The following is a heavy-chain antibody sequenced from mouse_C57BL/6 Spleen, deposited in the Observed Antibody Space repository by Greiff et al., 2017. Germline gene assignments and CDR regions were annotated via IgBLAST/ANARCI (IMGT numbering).Heavy chain of an antibody. D-gene: IGHD1-1*01. CDR3: ASSPYDGSSHWYFDV. Sequence: VQLQQSGPELVKPGASVKISCKASGYSFTGYYMHWVKQSHGNILDWIGDIYPYNGVSSYNQKFKGKATLTVDKSSSTAYMELSSLTSEDSAVYYCASSPYDGSSHWYFDVWGTGTTVTVSS. J-gene: IGHJ1*03. V-gene: IGHV1-31*01. CDR1: GYSFTGYY. CDR2: IYPYNGVS.